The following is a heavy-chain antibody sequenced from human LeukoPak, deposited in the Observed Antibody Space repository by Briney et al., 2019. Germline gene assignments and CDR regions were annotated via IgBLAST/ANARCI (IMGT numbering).Heavy chain of an antibody. CDR2: ISAYNGNT. V-gene: IGHV1-18*01. CDR1: GYTFTSYG. D-gene: IGHD3-16*01. CDR3: ARQYYDYVWGSYFLAFDI. J-gene: IGHJ3*02. Sequence: GASVKVSCKASGYTFTSYGISWVRQAPGQGLEWMGWISAYNGNTNYAQKLQGRVTMTTDTSTSTAYMELRSLRSDDTAVYYCARQYYDYVWGSYFLAFDIWGPGTMVTVSS.